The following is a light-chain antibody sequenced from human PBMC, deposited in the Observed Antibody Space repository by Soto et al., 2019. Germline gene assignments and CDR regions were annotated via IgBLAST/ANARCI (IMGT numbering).Light chain of an antibody. Sequence: IVMTQSPLSLPVTPGEPASISCRSSQSLLHSNGYNYLGWYLQKPEQSPQLLIYLGSNRASGVPDRFSGSGSGTDFTLKISRVEAEDVGVYCCMQALQTPLTFGQGTKLEIK. CDR1: QSLLHSNGYNY. V-gene: IGKV2-28*01. CDR2: LGS. CDR3: MQALQTPLT. J-gene: IGKJ2*01.